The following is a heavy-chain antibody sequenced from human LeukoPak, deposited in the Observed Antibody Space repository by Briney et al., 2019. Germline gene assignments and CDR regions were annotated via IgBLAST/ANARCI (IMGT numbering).Heavy chain of an antibody. CDR3: AKKWGDLLTGYSAFDH. Sequence: GGSLRLSCAASGFPFSSYALSWVRQAPGKGLEWVSIISRSGDSTYYADTVKGRFTISRDNSKNMLFLQMNSLRAADTAVYYCAKKWGDLLTGYSAFDHWGQGTLVTVSS. D-gene: IGHD3-9*01. J-gene: IGHJ4*02. CDR1: GFPFSSYA. V-gene: IGHV3-23*01. CDR2: ISRSGDST.